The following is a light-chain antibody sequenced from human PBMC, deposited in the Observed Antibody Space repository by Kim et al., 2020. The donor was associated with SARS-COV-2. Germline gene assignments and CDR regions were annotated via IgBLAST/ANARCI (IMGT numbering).Light chain of an antibody. CDR1: SSDVGGYNY. CDR2: EVS. J-gene: IGLJ3*02. CDR3: SSYAGSNNPV. Sequence: QSVTISCTGTSSDVGGYNYVSWYQQHPGKAPKLMIYEVSKRPSGVPDLFSGSKSGNTASLTVSGLQAEDEADYYCSSYAGSNNPVFGGGTKLTVL. V-gene: IGLV2-8*01.